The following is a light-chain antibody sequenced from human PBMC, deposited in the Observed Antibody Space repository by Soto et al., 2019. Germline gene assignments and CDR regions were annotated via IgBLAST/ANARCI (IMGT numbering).Light chain of an antibody. CDR1: SSDVGGYNY. CDR3: SSYAGKNNFV. CDR2: ESS. V-gene: IGLV2-8*01. Sequence: QSALTQPPSASGSPGQSVTISCTGTSSDVGGYNYVSWYQQHPGKAPKLVIYESSKRPSGVPDRFSGSKSGNTASLTVSGLQAEDEADYYCSSYAGKNNFVFGTGTKLTVL. J-gene: IGLJ1*01.